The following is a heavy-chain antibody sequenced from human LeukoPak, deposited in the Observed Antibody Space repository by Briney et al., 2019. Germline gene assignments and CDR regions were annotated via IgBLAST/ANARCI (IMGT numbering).Heavy chain of an antibody. D-gene: IGHD1-26*01. CDR1: GGSISSGSYY. J-gene: IGHJ4*02. V-gene: IGHV4-61*02. Sequence: PSQTLSLTCTVSGGSISSGSYYWRWLRQPAGRGLEWIGRIYTSGSNNYTPSLKSRVTISVDTSKNQFSLKLSSVTAADTAVYYCARDAIVGATYFDYWGQGTLVTVSS. CDR2: IYTSGSN. CDR3: ARDAIVGATYFDY.